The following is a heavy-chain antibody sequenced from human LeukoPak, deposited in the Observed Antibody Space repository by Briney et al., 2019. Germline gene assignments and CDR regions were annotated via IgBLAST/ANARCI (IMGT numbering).Heavy chain of an antibody. J-gene: IGHJ6*03. V-gene: IGHV1-46*01. Sequence: ASVKVSCKASGYTFTSYYMHWVRQAPGQGLEWMGIINPSGGSTSYAQKFQGRVTMTRDMSTSTVYMELSSLRSEDTAVYYCARCGGGTTCPSYYYFYMDVWGKGTTVTISS. CDR1: GYTFTSYY. CDR2: INPSGGST. CDR3: ARCGGGTTCPSYYYFYMDV. D-gene: IGHD2-15*01.